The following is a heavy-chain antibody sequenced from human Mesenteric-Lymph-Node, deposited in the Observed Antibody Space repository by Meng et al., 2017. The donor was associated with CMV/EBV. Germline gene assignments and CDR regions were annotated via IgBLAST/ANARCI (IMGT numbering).Heavy chain of an antibody. CDR3: VGNMVRGAPYYFDY. CDR1: GYTFTSYY. D-gene: IGHD3-10*01. V-gene: IGHV1-46*01. CDR2: INPSGGRT. J-gene: IGHJ4*02. Sequence: SGYTFTSYYMHWVRQAPGQGLEWMGIINPSGGRTSYAQKFQGRVTMTRDTSTTTVYMELSGLRSDDTAVYYCVGNMVRGAPYYFDYWGQGTLVTVSS.